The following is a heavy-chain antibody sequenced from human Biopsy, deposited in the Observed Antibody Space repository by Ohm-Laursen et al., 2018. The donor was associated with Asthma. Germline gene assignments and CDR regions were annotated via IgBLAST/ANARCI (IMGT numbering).Heavy chain of an antibody. V-gene: IGHV3-30-3*01. D-gene: IGHD6-19*01. J-gene: IGHJ4*02. CDR3: AREGVAGTHIEA. Sequence: SLRLSCSAPGFTFSDYDMHWVRQAPGKGLEWVAVISYDGSSIYYADSVKGRFTISRDNSKNTLSLQMNSLTAEDTAVYYCAREGVAGTHIEAWGQGTLVPVSS. CDR1: GFTFSDYD. CDR2: ISYDGSSI.